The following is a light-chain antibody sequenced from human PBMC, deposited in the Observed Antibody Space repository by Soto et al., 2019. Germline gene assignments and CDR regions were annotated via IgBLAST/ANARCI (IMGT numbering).Light chain of an antibody. CDR1: QSVYKNF. CDR3: QKYGSSPPT. V-gene: IGKV3-20*01. Sequence: EIVLTQSPGTLSLSPGERATLSCRASQSVYKNFLAWYQQKPGQAPRLLINGASNRATGIPDRFSGSGSGTDFYLTIDIHEPEDVAVYFCQKYGSSPPTFGGGTKVAIK. J-gene: IGKJ4*01. CDR2: GAS.